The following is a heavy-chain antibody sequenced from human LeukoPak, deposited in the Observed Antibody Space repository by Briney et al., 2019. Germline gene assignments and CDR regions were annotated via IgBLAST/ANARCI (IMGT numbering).Heavy chain of an antibody. CDR2: IIGSGDIT. V-gene: IGHV3-23*01. CDR3: ARAARGYHY. J-gene: IGHJ4*02. Sequence: PGGSLGLSCAVSGFTFSNYVMSWVRQAPGKGLEWGSGIIGSGDITYYADSVKGRFTISRDNSKNTLYLQMSTLRADDTGVYYCARAARGYHYWGQGTLVTVSS. D-gene: IGHD5-12*01. CDR1: GFTFSNYV.